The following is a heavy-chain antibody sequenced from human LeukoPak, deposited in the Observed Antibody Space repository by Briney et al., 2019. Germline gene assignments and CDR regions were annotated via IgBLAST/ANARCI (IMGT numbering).Heavy chain of an antibody. Sequence: SVKVSCKASGGTFSSYAISWVRQAPGQGLEWMGGIIPIFGTANYAQKFEGRVTITADESTSTAYMELSSLRSEDTAVYYCAREMGTSGWLDYWGQGTLVTVSS. CDR2: IIPIFGTA. V-gene: IGHV1-69*01. CDR3: AREMGTSGWLDY. D-gene: IGHD6-19*01. CDR1: GGTFSSYA. J-gene: IGHJ4*02.